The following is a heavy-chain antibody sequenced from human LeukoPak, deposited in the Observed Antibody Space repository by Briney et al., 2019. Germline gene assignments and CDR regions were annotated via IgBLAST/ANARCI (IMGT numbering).Heavy chain of an antibody. D-gene: IGHD1-26*01. Sequence: ASVKVSCKASGYTFTSYYMHWVRQSPGQGLEWMGIINPSGGSTSYAQRFQGRVTMTRDTSTSTVYMELSSLRSEDTAVYYCAREWWELIHYYGMDVWGQGTTVTVSS. J-gene: IGHJ6*02. CDR1: GYTFTSYY. CDR2: INPSGGST. V-gene: IGHV1-46*01. CDR3: AREWWELIHYYGMDV.